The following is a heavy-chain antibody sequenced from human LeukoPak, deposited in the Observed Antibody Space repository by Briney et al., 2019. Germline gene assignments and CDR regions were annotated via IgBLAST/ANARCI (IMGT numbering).Heavy chain of an antibody. CDR1: GFTFSSQG. J-gene: IGHJ5*02. CDR3: ARDFSPSIAAWGS. CDR2: ITGSGSIT. V-gene: IGHV3-23*01. Sequence: QTGGSLRLSCAASGFTFSSQGMSWVRQAPGKGLEWVSAITGSGSITYYSDSVKGRFTISRDNSKNTVYLQLNSLRVEDTAVYYCARDFSPSIAAWGSWGQGTLVTVSS. D-gene: IGHD6-6*01.